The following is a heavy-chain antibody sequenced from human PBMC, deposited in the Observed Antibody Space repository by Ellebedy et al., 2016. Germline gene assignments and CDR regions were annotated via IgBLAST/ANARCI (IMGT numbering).Heavy chain of an antibody. CDR2: IYYSGST. V-gene: IGHV4-31*03. CDR1: GGSISSGGYY. J-gene: IGHJ6*02. CDR3: ARDGGILEWFPPPPNGMDV. Sequence: SETLSLTCTVSGGSISSGGYYWSWIRQHPGKGLEWIGYIYYSGSTYYNPSLKSRVTISVDTSKNQFSLKLSSVTAADTAVYYCARDGGILEWFPPPPNGMDVWGQGTTVTVSS. D-gene: IGHD3-3*01.